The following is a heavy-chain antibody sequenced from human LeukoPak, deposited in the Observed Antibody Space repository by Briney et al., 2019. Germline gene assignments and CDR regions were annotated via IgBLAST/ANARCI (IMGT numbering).Heavy chain of an antibody. CDR2: IYYSGST. CDR3: ARELVRGGSGSYYYYFDY. V-gene: IGHV4-59*12. Sequence: TSETLSLTCTVSGGFISSYDWSWIRQPPGKGLEWIGYIYYSGSTNYNPSLKSRVTMSVDTSKHQFSLKLSSVTAADTAVYYCARELVRGGSGSYYYYFDYWGQGTLVTVSS. D-gene: IGHD1-26*01. J-gene: IGHJ4*02. CDR1: GGFISSYD.